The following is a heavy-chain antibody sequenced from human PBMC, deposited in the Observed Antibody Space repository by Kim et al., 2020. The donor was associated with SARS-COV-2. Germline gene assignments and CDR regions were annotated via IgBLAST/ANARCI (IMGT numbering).Heavy chain of an antibody. D-gene: IGHD6-13*01. V-gene: IGHV3-15*01. CDR2: IKSKTDGGTT. J-gene: IGHJ6*02. CDR1: GFTFSNAW. CDR3: TTDPYSSSWWGPDYYYYYGMDV. Sequence: GGSLRLSCAASGFTFSNAWMSWVRQAPGKGLEWVGRIKSKTDGGTTDYAAPVKGRFTISRDDSKNTLYLQMNSLKTEDTAVYYCTTDPYSSSWWGPDYYYYYGMDVWGQGTTVTVSS.